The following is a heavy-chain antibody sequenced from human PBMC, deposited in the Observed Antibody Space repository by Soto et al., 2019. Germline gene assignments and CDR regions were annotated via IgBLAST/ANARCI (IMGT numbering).Heavy chain of an antibody. CDR2: VYHSGST. V-gene: IGHV4-4*02. Sequence: PSEIRSLACPVSGPSLRTNNWWSWVRQPPGKGLEWIGEVYHSGSTNCNPSLKSRVTISIDKSKKQFSLRLPSMTAADTAVYYRAVPGAGDLAYWSQGTLVTVSS. CDR1: GPSLRTNNW. D-gene: IGHD6-13*01. CDR3: AVPGAGDLAY. J-gene: IGHJ4*02.